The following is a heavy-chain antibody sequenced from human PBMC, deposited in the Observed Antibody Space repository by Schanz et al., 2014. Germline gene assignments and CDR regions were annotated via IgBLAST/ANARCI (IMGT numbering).Heavy chain of an antibody. CDR2: RDSSGST. CDR3: ARDGLGADY. CDR1: GVSISSYY. J-gene: IGHJ4*02. Sequence: QVQLQESGPGLVKPSGTLSLTCAVSGVSISSYYWSWIRQPPGKGLEWIGHRDSSGSTKYNPSLKSRVTISIDTSKNQISLRLRSVTEADTAVYYCARDGLGADYWGQGTLVTVSA. V-gene: IGHV4-59*01.